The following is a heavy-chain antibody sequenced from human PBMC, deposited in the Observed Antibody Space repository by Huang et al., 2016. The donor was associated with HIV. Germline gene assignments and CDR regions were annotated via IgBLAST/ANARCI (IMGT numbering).Heavy chain of an antibody. D-gene: IGHD3-10*01. Sequence: QVQLVESGGGVVQPGRSLRLSCAASGFTFSTYGMHWVRQAPGKGLECVTVISYDGSEKYYADSVKGRFTSSRDNSNNTLYLQMNSLRADDTAVYYCVKDQGHTFMVRYHFDFWGQGTLVTVSS. J-gene: IGHJ4*02. V-gene: IGHV3-30*18. CDR3: VKDQGHTFMVRYHFDF. CDR2: ISYDGSEK. CDR1: GFTFSTYG.